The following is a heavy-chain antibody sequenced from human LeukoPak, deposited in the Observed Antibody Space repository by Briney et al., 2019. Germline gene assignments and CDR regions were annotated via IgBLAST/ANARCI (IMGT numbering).Heavy chain of an antibody. V-gene: IGHV3-7*03. CDR2: IKQDGSEK. D-gene: IGHD3-10*01. CDR3: AGSLWFGELARFDP. J-gene: IGHJ5*02. Sequence: GGSLRLSCAASGFTFSSYWMSWVRQAPGKGLEWVVNIKQDGSEKYYVDSVKGRFTISRDNAKNSLYLQMNSLRAEDTAVYYCAGSLWFGELARFDPWGQGTLVTVSS. CDR1: GFTFSSYW.